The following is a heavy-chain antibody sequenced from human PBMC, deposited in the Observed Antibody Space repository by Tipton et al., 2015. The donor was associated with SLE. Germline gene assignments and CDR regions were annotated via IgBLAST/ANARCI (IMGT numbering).Heavy chain of an antibody. D-gene: IGHD6-13*01. V-gene: IGHV4-39*07. Sequence: TLSLTCTVSGGSISSGSYYWGWIRQPPGKGLEWIGSIYYSGSTYYNPSLKSRVTISVDKSKNQFSLKLSSVTAADTAVYYCARDRQPEIAAAGIRYFNYWGQGTLVTVSS. CDR1: GGSISSGSYY. CDR2: IYYSGST. J-gene: IGHJ4*02. CDR3: ARDRQPEIAAAGIRYFNY.